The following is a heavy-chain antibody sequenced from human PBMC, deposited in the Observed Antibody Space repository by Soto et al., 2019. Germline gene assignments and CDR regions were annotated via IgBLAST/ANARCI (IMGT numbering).Heavy chain of an antibody. CDR2: IWYDGSNK. Sequence: QVQLVESGGGVVQPGRSLRLSCAASGFTFSSYGMHWVRQAPGKGLEWVAVIWYDGSNKYYADSVKGRFTISRDNSKNPLYLQMNSLRAEDTAVYYCATTGEYSSSSKGGNYYYYGMDVWGQGTTVTVSS. V-gene: IGHV3-33*01. CDR1: GFTFSSYG. D-gene: IGHD6-6*01. CDR3: ATTGEYSSSSKGGNYYYYGMDV. J-gene: IGHJ6*02.